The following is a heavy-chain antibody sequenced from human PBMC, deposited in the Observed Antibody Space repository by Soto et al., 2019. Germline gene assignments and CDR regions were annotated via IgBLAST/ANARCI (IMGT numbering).Heavy chain of an antibody. CDR1: GFSLSTSGMC. V-gene: IGHV2-70*01. CDR3: ARIPFFWSGTRYYYYGMDV. D-gene: IGHD3-3*01. CDR2: IDWDDDK. J-gene: IGHJ6*02. Sequence: GSGPTLVNPTQTLTLTCTFSGFSLSTSGMCVSWIRQPPGKALEWLALIDWDDDKYYSTSLKTRLTISKDTSKNQVVLTMTNMDPVDTATYYCARIPFFWSGTRYYYYGMDVWGQGTTVTVSS.